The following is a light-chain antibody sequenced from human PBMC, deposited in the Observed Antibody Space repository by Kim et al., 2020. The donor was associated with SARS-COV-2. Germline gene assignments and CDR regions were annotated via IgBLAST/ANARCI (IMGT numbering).Light chain of an antibody. CDR1: SLRSYY. CDR2: GKN. Sequence: SSELTQDPAVSVALGQTVRITCQGDSLRSYYASWYQQKPGQAPVLVIYGKNNRPSGIPDRFSGSSSGHTASLTITGAQAEDEADYYCNSRDSSGNHRVVF. J-gene: IGLJ2*01. V-gene: IGLV3-19*01. CDR3: NSRDSSGNHRVV.